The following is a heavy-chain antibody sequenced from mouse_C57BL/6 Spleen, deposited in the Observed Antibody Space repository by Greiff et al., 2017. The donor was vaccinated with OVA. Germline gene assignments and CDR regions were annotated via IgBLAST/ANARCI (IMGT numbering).Heavy chain of an antibody. D-gene: IGHD1-1*01. Sequence: EVMLVESGGGLVQPGGSLSLSCAASGFTFTDYYMSWVRQPPGKALEWLGFISNKANGYTTEYSASVKGRFTISRDNSQSILYLQMNALRAEDSATYYCARYLYYYGSSFAYWGQGTLVTVSA. CDR1: GFTFTDYY. CDR2: ISNKANGYTT. V-gene: IGHV7-3*01. CDR3: ARYLYYYGSSFAY. J-gene: IGHJ3*01.